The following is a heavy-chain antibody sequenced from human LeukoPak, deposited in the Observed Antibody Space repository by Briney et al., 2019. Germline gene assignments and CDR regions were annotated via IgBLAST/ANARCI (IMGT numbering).Heavy chain of an antibody. CDR3: ARAIYDTRNGMDV. CDR2: IKTDGTST. D-gene: IGHD3-22*01. Sequence: GRSLRLSCAASGFTFSSYWMHWVRQGTGRGLVWVSHIKTDGTSTSYADSVKGRFTISRDNAKNTLYLQMDSLRAEDTAVYYCARAIYDTRNGMDVWGQGTTVTVSS. V-gene: IGHV3-74*01. J-gene: IGHJ6*02. CDR1: GFTFSSYW.